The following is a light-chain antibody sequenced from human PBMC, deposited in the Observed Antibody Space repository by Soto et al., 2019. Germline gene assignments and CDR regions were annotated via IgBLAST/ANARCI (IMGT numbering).Light chain of an antibody. CDR1: QSVNNN. CDR2: GAS. Sequence: ETLMTQSPATLSVSRGERTTLXXRASQSVNNNLAWYQQKPGQAPRXLIYGASSRATGIPDRFSGSGAGTDFTLTISRLEPEDFAVYYCQQYGSSRWTFGQGTKVDIK. CDR3: QQYGSSRWT. J-gene: IGKJ1*01. V-gene: IGKV3-20*01.